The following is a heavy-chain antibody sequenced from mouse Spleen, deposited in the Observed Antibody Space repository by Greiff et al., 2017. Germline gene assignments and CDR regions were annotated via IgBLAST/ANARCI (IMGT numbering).Heavy chain of an antibody. CDR2: IWSDGST. V-gene: IGHV2-4-1*01. J-gene: IGHJ4*01. CDR1: GFSLTNYA. CDR3: ARIPHVGNAGMDY. D-gene: IGHD2-1*01. Sequence: VQLVESGPGLVAPSQCLSITCTVSGFSLTNYAVHWVRQSPGKGLEWLGVIWSDGSTDYNAAFISRLSISKDNSKSQVFFKMNSLQADDTAIYYCARIPHVGNAGMDYWGQGTSVTVSS.